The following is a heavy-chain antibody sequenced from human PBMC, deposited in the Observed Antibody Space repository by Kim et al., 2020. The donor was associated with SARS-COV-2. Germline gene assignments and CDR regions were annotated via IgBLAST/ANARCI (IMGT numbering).Heavy chain of an antibody. V-gene: IGHV4-38-2*02. CDR3: ALTVGRGWSGPNYFDY. Sequence: SETLSLTCTVSGYSISSGYYWGWIRQPPGKGLEWIGSIYHSGSTYYNPSLKSRVTISVDTSKNQFSLKLSSVTAADTAVYYCALTVGRGWSGPNYFDYWG. CDR1: GYSISSGYY. D-gene: IGHD6-19*01. CDR2: IYHSGST. J-gene: IGHJ4*01.